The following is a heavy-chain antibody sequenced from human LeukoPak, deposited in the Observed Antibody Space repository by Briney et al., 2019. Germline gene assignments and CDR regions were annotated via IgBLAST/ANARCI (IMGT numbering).Heavy chain of an antibody. Sequence: GGSLRRSCASSGFTFSSYSMNWVREAPGKGLEWVSSISSSSSYIYYADSVKGRFTISKDNAKNSLYLQMNSLRAEDTAVYYCARVVAPSDYGDSIDYWGQGTLVTVSS. J-gene: IGHJ4*02. CDR3: ARVVAPSDYGDSIDY. V-gene: IGHV3-21*01. CDR1: GFTFSSYS. CDR2: ISSSSSYI. D-gene: IGHD4-17*01.